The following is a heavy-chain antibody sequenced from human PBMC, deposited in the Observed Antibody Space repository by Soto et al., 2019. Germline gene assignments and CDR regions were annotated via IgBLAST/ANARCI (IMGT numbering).Heavy chain of an antibody. CDR2: TYYRSKWYN. D-gene: IGHD2-8*01. J-gene: IGHJ6*02. Sequence: TLSRTYAIPGGKVCSNSSSPNWKRQTPSRGLEWLGRTYYRSKWYNDYAVSVKSRITINPDTSKNQFSLQLNSVTPEDTAVDYCASVPGYCSFGVGVVERYFYYGLGVWGQGTSVTVS. V-gene: IGHV6-1*01. CDR1: GGKVCSNSSS. CDR3: ASVPGYCSFGVGVVERYFYYGLGV.